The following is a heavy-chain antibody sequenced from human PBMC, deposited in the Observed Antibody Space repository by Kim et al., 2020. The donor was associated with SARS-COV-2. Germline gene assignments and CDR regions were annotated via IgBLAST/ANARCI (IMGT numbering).Heavy chain of an antibody. CDR2: T. Sequence: TNTADSVKGGLITPRDNSKTTVYLQMNSLRAEDTAVYYCARVATTWPFDYWGPGTLVTVSS. CDR3: ARVATTWPFDY. D-gene: IGHD1-26*01. J-gene: IGHJ4*02. V-gene: IGHV3-66*01.